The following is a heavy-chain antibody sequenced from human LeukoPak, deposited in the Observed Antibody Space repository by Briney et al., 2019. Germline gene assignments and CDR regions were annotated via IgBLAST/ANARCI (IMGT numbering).Heavy chain of an antibody. J-gene: IGHJ4*02. CDR3: ARETERDYYDSSGYPIN. CDR2: ISAYNGNT. CDR1: GYTFTSYG. D-gene: IGHD3-22*01. Sequence: ASVKVSCKASGYTFTSYGISWVRQAPGQGLEWMGWISAYNGNTNYAQKLQGRVTMTTDTSTSTAYMELRSLRSDDTAVYYCARETERDYYDSSGYPINWGQGTLVTVSS. V-gene: IGHV1-18*01.